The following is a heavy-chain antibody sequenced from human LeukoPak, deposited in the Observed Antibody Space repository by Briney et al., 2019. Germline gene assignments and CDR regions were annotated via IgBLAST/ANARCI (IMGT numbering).Heavy chain of an antibody. D-gene: IGHD1-26*01. V-gene: IGHV3-30*01. CDR1: GFTFSSYA. CDR2: ISYDGSNK. Sequence: GRSLRLSCAASGFTFSSYAMHWVRQAPGKGLEWVAVISYDGSNKYYADSVKGRFTISRDNSKNTLYLQMNSLRAEDTAVYYCARAEWELMYYFDYWGQGTPVTVSS. J-gene: IGHJ4*02. CDR3: ARAEWELMYYFDY.